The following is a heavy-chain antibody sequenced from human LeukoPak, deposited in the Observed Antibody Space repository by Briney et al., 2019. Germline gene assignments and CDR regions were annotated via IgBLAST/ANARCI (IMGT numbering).Heavy chain of an antibody. CDR3: ARVRYASGSYRSWFDP. CDR1: SGSINGYY. J-gene: IGHJ5*02. Sequence: TSETLSLTCTVSSGSINGYYWSWIRQPPGQGLEWIGYVSYSGSTNYNPSLQSRVTISIGTSKNQFSLKLNSVTAADTAVYYCARVRYASGSYRSWFDPWGQGTLVTVSS. V-gene: IGHV4-59*01. D-gene: IGHD3-10*01. CDR2: VSYSGST.